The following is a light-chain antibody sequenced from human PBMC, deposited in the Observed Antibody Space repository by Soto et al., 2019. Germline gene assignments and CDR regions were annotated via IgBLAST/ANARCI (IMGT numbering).Light chain of an antibody. V-gene: IGLV2-14*01. Sequence: QSALTQPASVSGSPGQSIPISCTGTSSDVGAYNYVSWYQQHPGKAPKLMIYDVNIRPSGVSNRFSGSKSGNTASLTISGLQAEDEADYYCTSWTTSTTMKFGGGTKLTVL. J-gene: IGLJ2*01. CDR1: SSDVGAYNY. CDR3: TSWTTSTTMK. CDR2: DVN.